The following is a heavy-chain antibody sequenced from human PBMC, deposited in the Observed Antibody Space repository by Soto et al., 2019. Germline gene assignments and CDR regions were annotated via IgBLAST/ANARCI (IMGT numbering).Heavy chain of an antibody. J-gene: IGHJ4*02. Sequence: QVQLVESGGGLVKPGGSLRLSCAVSGFTFSDYYMSWIRQSPGKGLEWVSYISSSGSTIYYADSVKGRFTISRDNAKNSLYLQMTSLRAEDTAVYYCAGAVGSGRAKHRNDYWGQGTLVTVSS. V-gene: IGHV3-11*01. CDR1: GFTFSDYY. CDR2: ISSSGSTI. CDR3: AGAVGSGRAKHRNDY. D-gene: IGHD6-19*01.